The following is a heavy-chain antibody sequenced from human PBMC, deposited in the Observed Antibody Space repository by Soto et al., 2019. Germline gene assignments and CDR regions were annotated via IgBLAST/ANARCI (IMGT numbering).Heavy chain of an antibody. V-gene: IGHV4-61*01. D-gene: IGHD3-22*01. CDR2: IYYGGST. CDR1: GGSVSSGSYY. Sequence: LSLTCTVSGGSVSSGSYYWSWIRQPPGKGLEWIGYIYYGGSTNYNPSLKSRVTISVGTSKNQFSLKLSPVTAADTAVYYCARDLSGYHDYWGQGTLVTVSS. J-gene: IGHJ4*02. CDR3: ARDLSGYHDY.